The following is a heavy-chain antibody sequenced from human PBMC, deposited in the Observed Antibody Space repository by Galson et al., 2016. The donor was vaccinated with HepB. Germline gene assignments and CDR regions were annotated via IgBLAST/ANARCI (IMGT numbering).Heavy chain of an antibody. D-gene: IGHD5-24*01. CDR2: ISYDGSVK. J-gene: IGHJ4*02. CDR3: ARDLVEMATIGILDS. CDR1: GFDFRGYS. Sequence: SLRLSCAASGFDFRGYSMHWVRQAPGKGLQWVALISYDGSVKNYAGPVEGRFTISRDNSKNTLYLQMNGLSREDTAIYYCARDLVEMATIGILDSWGQGTLVTVSS. V-gene: IGHV3-30*04.